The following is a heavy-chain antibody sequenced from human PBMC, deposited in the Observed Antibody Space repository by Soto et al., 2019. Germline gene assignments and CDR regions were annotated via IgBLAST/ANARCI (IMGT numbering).Heavy chain of an antibody. CDR2: ISYDGSNK. J-gene: IGHJ2*01. CDR1: GFTFSSYG. V-gene: IGHV3-30*18. D-gene: IGHD4-17*01. Sequence: QVQLVESGGGVVQPGRSLRLSCAASGFTFSSYGMHWVRQAPGKGLEWVAVISYDGSNKYYADSVKGRFTISRDNSKNTLYLQMNSLRAEDTAVYYCAKAATTVTTGLWYFDLWGRGTLVTVSS. CDR3: AKAATTVTTGLWYFDL.